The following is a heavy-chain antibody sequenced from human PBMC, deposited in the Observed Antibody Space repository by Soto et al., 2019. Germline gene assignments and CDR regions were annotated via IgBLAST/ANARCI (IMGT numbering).Heavy chain of an antibody. V-gene: IGHV4-39*01. CDR2: IYYSGST. J-gene: IGHJ6*02. CDR1: GGSISSSSYY. D-gene: IGHD3-16*01. CDR3: ASSKGEGDDYYYYYGMDV. Sequence: NPSETLSLTCTVSGGSISSSSYYWGWIRQPPGKGLEWIGSIYYSGSTYYNPSLKSRVTISVDTSKNQSSLKLSSVTAADTAVYYCASSKGEGDDYYYYYGMDVWGQGTTVTVSS.